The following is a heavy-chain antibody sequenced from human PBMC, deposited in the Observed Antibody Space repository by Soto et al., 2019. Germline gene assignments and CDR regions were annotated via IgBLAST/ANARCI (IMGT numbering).Heavy chain of an antibody. V-gene: IGHV4-31*03. CDR2: IYYSGNT. D-gene: IGHD2-2*01. Sequence: SETLSLTCTVSGGSISSGGYYWSWIRQHPGKGLEWIGYIYYSGNTYYNPSLKSRLTISVEMSKNQFSLRLSSVTAADTAMYYCARDPPTQLLFFDPWGRGTLVTVSS. CDR1: GGSISSGGYY. J-gene: IGHJ5*02. CDR3: ARDPPTQLLFFDP.